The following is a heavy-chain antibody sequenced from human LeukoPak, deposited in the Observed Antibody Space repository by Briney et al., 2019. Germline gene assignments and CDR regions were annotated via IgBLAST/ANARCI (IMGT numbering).Heavy chain of an antibody. D-gene: IGHD4-23*01. CDR3: ARVNYGGNFDY. Sequence: GGSLRLSCAASGFTFSSYWMHWVRQAPGKGLVWVSRISGDGSTTTYADSVKGRFTISRDNAKNTLYLQMNSLRADDTAVYYCARVNYGGNFDYWGQGTLVTVSS. CDR1: GFTFSSYW. CDR2: ISGDGSTT. V-gene: IGHV3-74*01. J-gene: IGHJ4*02.